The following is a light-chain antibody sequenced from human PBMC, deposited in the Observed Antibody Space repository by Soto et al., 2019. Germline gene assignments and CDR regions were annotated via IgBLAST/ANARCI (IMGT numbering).Light chain of an antibody. V-gene: IGLV2-18*01. Sequence: QSVLTQPPSVSGSPGQSVTISCTGTSSDLVSYSRVSSYQRPPHTGPNLIIDDVSNRSSRVPDRFSGSKSGNTASLTISGLQAEDEAEYYHSLYTSDSTYVFGTGTKGAAL. CDR1: SSDLVSYSR. CDR2: DVS. J-gene: IGLJ1*01. CDR3: SLYTSDSTYV.